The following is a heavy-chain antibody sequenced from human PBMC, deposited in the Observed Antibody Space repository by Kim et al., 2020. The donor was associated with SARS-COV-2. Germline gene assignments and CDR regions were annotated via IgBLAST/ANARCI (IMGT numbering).Heavy chain of an antibody. CDR1: GFTFSSYS. Sequence: GGSLRLSCAASGFTFSSYSMNWVRQAPGKGLEWVSSISSSSSYIYYADSVKGRFTISRDNAKNSLYLQMNSLRAEDTAVYYCARDQRPILDAVTTPPGYWGQGTLVTVSS. V-gene: IGHV3-21*04. J-gene: IGHJ4*02. CDR3: ARDQRPILDAVTTPPGY. D-gene: IGHD4-17*01. CDR2: ISSSSSYI.